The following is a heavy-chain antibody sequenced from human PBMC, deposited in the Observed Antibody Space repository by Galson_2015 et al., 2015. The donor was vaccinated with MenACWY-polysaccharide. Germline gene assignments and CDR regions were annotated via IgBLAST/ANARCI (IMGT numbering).Heavy chain of an antibody. J-gene: IGHJ2*01. CDR1: ITSSY. CDR3: ARRSLDNWYFDL. D-gene: IGHD1-1*01. CDR2: IHATGST. V-gene: IGHV4-59*10. Sequence: ITSSYLSWIRQSADKRLEYIGRIHATGSTAYNPSFRSRVAMSVDLPRNKFSLRLVSVTASDTAIYYCARRSLDNWYFDLWGRGTLVIVSS.